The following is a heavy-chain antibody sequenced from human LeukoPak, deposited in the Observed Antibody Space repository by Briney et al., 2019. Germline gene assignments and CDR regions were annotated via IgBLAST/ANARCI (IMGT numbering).Heavy chain of an antibody. J-gene: IGHJ5*02. Sequence: SETLSLTCTVSGDSISSGDYYWSWIRQPPGKGLEWIGEINHSGSTNYNPSLKSRVTISVDTSKNQFSLKLSSVTAADTAVYYCASKGRSGPFNWFDPWGQGTLVTVSS. CDR2: INHSGST. CDR1: GDSISSGDYY. D-gene: IGHD2-15*01. V-gene: IGHV4-39*07. CDR3: ASKGRSGPFNWFDP.